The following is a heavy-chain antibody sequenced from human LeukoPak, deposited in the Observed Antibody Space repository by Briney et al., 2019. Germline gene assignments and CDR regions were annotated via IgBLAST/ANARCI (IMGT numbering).Heavy chain of an antibody. J-gene: IGHJ4*02. CDR2: INHSGST. Sequence: SETLSLTCAVYGGSFSGYYWSWIRQPPGKGLEWIGEINHSGSTNYNPSLKSRVTIAVDTSKNQVSLYLTSVTAADTAMYFCARSFSEKFYFESWGQGTLVTVSS. CDR3: ARSFSEKFYFES. D-gene: IGHD1-26*01. CDR1: GGSFSGYY. V-gene: IGHV4-34*01.